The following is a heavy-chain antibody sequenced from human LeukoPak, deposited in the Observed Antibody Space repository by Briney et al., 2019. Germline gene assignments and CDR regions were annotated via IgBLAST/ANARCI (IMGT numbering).Heavy chain of an antibody. CDR3: ARGCQSSPESKVGARRRYAFDI. CDR2: INHSGST. CDR1: GGSFSGYY. D-gene: IGHD1-26*01. J-gene: IGHJ3*02. V-gene: IGHV4-34*01. Sequence: PSETLSLTCAVYGGSFSGYYWSWIRQPPGKGLEWIGEINHSGSTNYNPSLKSRVTISVDTSKNQFSLKLSSVTAADTAVYYCARGCQSSPESKVGARRRYAFDIWGQGTMVTVSS.